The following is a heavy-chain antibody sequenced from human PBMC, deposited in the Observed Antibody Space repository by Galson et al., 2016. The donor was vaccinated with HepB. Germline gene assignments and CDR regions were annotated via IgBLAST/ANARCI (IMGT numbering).Heavy chain of an antibody. D-gene: IGHD5-18*01. J-gene: IGHJ3*02. Sequence: SVKVSCKASGYTFTSFGISWVRQAPGQGLEWMGWVSPYNGDRRYAQKFQDRVNLATDRSTSSAFMELTSLSSDNTAGYYCARDRGDTGWLEAIDIWGQGTMVTVSS. CDR2: VSPYNGDR. CDR3: ARDRGDTGWLEAIDI. CDR1: GYTFTSFG. V-gene: IGHV1-18*01.